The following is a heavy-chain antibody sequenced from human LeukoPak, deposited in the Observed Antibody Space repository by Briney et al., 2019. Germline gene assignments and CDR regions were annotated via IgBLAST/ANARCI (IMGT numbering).Heavy chain of an antibody. CDR3: ARDKARGLRYFDWPPRY. D-gene: IGHD3-9*01. CDR2: ISAYNGNT. CDR1: GYTFTSYG. J-gene: IGHJ4*02. Sequence: ASVKVSCKASGYTFTSYGISWVRQAPGQGLEWMGWISAYNGNTNYAQKLQGRVTMTTDTSTSTAYMELRSLRSDDTAVYYRARDKARGLRYFDWPPRYWGQGTLVTVSS. V-gene: IGHV1-18*01.